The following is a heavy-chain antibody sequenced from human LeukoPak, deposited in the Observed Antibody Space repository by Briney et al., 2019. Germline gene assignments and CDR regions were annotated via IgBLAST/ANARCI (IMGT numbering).Heavy chain of an antibody. CDR1: GFTFSSYG. D-gene: IGHD3-9*01. V-gene: IGHV3-33*01. CDR2: IWYDGSNK. CDR3: ARDMGYDILTGYYTPLGY. J-gene: IGHJ4*02. Sequence: PGGSLRLSCAASGFTFSSYGMPWVRQAPGKGLEGVGAIWYDGSNKYYADSVKGRFTISRDNSKNTLYLQMNSLRAEDTAVYYCARDMGYDILTGYYTPLGYWGQGTLVTVSS.